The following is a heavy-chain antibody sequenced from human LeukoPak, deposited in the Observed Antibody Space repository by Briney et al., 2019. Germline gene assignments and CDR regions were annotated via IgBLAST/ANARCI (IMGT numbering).Heavy chain of an antibody. Sequence: SETLSLTCTVSGGSISSYFWSWIRQPPGKGLEWIAYIYYSGTTNYSPSFKSRVTISVDTSKNQLSLRLSSVTAADTAVYYCAREPRSPGGRGRPFDFWGQGTLVTVSS. CDR3: AREPRSPGGRGRPFDF. J-gene: IGHJ4*02. D-gene: IGHD2-15*01. V-gene: IGHV4-59*01. CDR1: GGSISSYF. CDR2: IYYSGTT.